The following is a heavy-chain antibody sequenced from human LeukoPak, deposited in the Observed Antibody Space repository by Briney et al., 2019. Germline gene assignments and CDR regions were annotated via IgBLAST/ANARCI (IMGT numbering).Heavy chain of an antibody. CDR3: ARGRGWELLKYFDY. CDR2: INHSGST. J-gene: IGHJ4*02. V-gene: IGHV4-34*01. Sequence: SETLSLTCAVYGGSFSGYYWSWIRQPPGKGLEWIGEINHSGSTNYSPSLKSRVTISVDTSKNQFSLKLSSVTAADTAVYYCARGRGWELLKYFDYWGQGTLVTVSS. CDR1: GGSFSGYY. D-gene: IGHD1-26*01.